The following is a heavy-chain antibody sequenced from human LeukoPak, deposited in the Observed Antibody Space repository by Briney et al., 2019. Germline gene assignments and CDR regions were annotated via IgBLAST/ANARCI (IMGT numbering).Heavy chain of an antibody. CDR2: IRYDGSNK. D-gene: IGHD2-2*01. CDR1: GFTFSSYG. Sequence: RSGGSLRLSCAASGFTFSSYGMHWVRRAPGKGLEWVAFIRYDGSNKYYADSVKGRFTISRDNSKNTLYLQMNSLRAEDTAVYYCAKAALPEDIVVVPAAPYFDYWGQGTLVTVSS. J-gene: IGHJ4*02. V-gene: IGHV3-30*02. CDR3: AKAALPEDIVVVPAAPYFDY.